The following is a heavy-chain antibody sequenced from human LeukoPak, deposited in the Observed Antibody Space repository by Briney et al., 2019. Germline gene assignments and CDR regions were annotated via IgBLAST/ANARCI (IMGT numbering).Heavy chain of an antibody. D-gene: IGHD5-18*01. Sequence: SETLSLTCTVSGGSISSYYWSWIRQPPGKGLEWHGYIYYSGSTNYNPSLKSRVTISVDTSKNQFSLKLSSVTAADTAVYYCARGHSYGYTDYFDYWGQGTLVTVSS. V-gene: IGHV4-59*01. CDR3: ARGHSYGYTDYFDY. J-gene: IGHJ4*02. CDR2: IYYSGST. CDR1: GGSISSYY.